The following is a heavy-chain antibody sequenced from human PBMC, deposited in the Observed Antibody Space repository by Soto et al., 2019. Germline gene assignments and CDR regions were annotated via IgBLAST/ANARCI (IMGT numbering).Heavy chain of an antibody. CDR2: IYYSGST. CDR3: ATRGYSYGYYYYGLDD. J-gene: IGHJ6*02. Sequence: SETPSLTGTFSHLSISSGAYYWSWLRPPPGKGVEWIGYIYYSGSTYYNPSLKSRVTIAVDTSKNQFSQKLSSVTEEDTALCYCATRGYSYGYYYYGLDDWGQGTTVTVSS. V-gene: IGHV4-30-4*02. D-gene: IGHD5-18*01. CDR1: HLSISSGAYY.